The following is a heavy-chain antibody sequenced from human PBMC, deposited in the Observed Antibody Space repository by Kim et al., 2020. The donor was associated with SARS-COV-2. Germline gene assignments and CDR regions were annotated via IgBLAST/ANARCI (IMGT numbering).Heavy chain of an antibody. V-gene: IGHV3-7*01. D-gene: IGHD4-17*01. CDR1: GFTFSTYW. CDR2: INQGGTEK. CDR3: ARTHYGDYV. Sequence: GESLRLSCAASGFTFSTYWMTWVRQAPVKGLEWVANINQGGTEKYYVDSVKGRFTISRDNAKNSLFLDVNSLRVEDTAVYYCARTHYGDYVWGQGTLVTV. J-gene: IGHJ4*02.